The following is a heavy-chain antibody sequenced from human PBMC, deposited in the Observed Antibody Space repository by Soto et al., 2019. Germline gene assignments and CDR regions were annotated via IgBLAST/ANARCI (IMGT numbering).Heavy chain of an antibody. CDR3: ARQPTTGDTDLWFDP. CDR2: IFYSGST. CDR1: GGSISTSRSY. D-gene: IGHD2-21*01. V-gene: IGHV4-39*01. J-gene: IGHJ5*02. Sequence: SETLSLTCNVSGGSISTSRSYWAWIRQPPGKGLEWLANIFYSGSTYYNPSLASRVTVSVDTCKNEFSLKLRSVTAADTAVYYCARQPTTGDTDLWFDPWGQGTLLTVSS.